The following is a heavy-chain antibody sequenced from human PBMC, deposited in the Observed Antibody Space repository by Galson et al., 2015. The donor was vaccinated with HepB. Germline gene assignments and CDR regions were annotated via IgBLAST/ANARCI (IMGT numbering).Heavy chain of an antibody. D-gene: IGHD2-15*01. J-gene: IGHJ5*02. V-gene: IGHV3-30*04. Sequence: LRLSCAASGFTFSSYAMHWVRQAPGKGLEWVAVISYDGSNKYYADSVKGRFTISRDNSKNTLYLQMNSLRAEDTAVYYCARDSRAYCSGGSCRGWFDPWGQGTLVTVSS. CDR3: ARDSRAYCSGGSCRGWFDP. CDR2: ISYDGSNK. CDR1: GFTFSSYA.